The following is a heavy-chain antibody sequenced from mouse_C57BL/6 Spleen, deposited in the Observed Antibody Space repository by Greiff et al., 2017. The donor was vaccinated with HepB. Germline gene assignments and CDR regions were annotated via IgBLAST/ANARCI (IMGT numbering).Heavy chain of an antibody. CDR2: IDHSDSYP. Sequence: VQLQQSGAELVMPGASVKLSCKASGYTFTSYWMHWVKQRPGQGLEWIGAIDHSDSYPNYNQKFKGKSTLTVDKSSSTAYMPLSSLTSAGSAVYYCARGEVIYFGYWGPGTTLTVSS. J-gene: IGHJ2*01. D-gene: IGHD1-2*01. CDR1: GYTFTSYW. V-gene: IGHV1-69*01. CDR3: ARGEVIYFGY.